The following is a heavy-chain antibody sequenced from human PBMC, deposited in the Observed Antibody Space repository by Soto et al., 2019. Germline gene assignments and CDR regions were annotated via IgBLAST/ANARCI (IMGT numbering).Heavy chain of an antibody. CDR3: ARAPSYCSSTSCYEDY. J-gene: IGHJ4*02. D-gene: IGHD2-2*01. CDR2: IIPILGIA. V-gene: IGHV1-69*02. Sequence: QVQLVQSGAEVKKPGSSVKVSCKASGGTFSSYTISWVRQAPGQGLEWMGRIIPILGIANYAQKFQGRVTITADKSTSTAYMERRSLRSEDTAVYYCARAPSYCSSTSCYEDYWGQGTLVTVSS. CDR1: GGTFSSYT.